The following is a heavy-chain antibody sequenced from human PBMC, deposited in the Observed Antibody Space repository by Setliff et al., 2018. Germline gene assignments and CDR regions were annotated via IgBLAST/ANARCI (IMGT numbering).Heavy chain of an antibody. CDR1: GVSISGYF. Sequence: PSETLSLTCTVSGVSISGYFWNWIRQTPGRGLEWIGYIYDSGSTDYNPSLKSRVSISIDTSKKQFSLNIESVTAADTALYFCVRAPGRFGKLLPASFNLWGRGTLVTVSS. D-gene: IGHD3-10*01. V-gene: IGHV4-59*01. CDR2: IYDSGST. CDR3: VRAPGRFGKLLPASFNL. J-gene: IGHJ2*01.